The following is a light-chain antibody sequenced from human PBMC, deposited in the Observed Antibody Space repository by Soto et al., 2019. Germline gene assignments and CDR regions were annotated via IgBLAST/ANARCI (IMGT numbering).Light chain of an antibody. CDR1: QSISSW. CDR3: QQYNSYRLT. CDR2: DAS. J-gene: IGKJ4*01. V-gene: IGKV1-5*01. Sequence: DIQMTQSPSTLSASVGDRVTITCRASQSISSWLAWYQQKPGQAPKLLIFDASSLESGVPSRFSGSGSETEFTLTVSSLHPDDLAAHNCQQYNSYRLTFGRGTNVYIK.